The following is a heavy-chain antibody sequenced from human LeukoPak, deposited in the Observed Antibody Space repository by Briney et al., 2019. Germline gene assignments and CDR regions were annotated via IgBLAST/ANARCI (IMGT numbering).Heavy chain of an antibody. Sequence: GGSLRLSCAASGFTFSSYGMHWVRQAPGKGLEWVAFIRYDGSNKYYADSVKGRFTISRDNSKNTLYLQMNSLRAEDTAVYYCARDRWEYFDYWGQGTLVTVSS. D-gene: IGHD1-26*01. CDR3: ARDRWEYFDY. CDR2: IRYDGSNK. CDR1: GFTFSSYG. V-gene: IGHV3-30*02. J-gene: IGHJ4*02.